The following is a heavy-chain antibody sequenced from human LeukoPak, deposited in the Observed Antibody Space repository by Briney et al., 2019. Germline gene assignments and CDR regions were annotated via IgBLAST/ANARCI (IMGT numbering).Heavy chain of an antibody. CDR2: IYSGGST. CDR3: ARDIAAAGSVSDY. CDR1: GFTVSSNY. Sequence: GGSLRLSCAASGFTVSSNYMSWVRRAPGKGLEWVSVIYSGGSTYYADSVKGRFTISRDNSKNTLYLQMNSLRAEDTAVYYCARDIAAAGSVSDYWGQGTLVTVSS. D-gene: IGHD6-13*01. J-gene: IGHJ4*02. V-gene: IGHV3-66*01.